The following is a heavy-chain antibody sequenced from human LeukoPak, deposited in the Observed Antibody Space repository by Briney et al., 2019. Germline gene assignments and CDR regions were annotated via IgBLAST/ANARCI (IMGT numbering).Heavy chain of an antibody. CDR2: ISGSGGST. J-gene: IGHJ3*02. V-gene: IGHV3-23*01. Sequence: PGGSLRLSCAASGFTFSSYAMSWVRQAPGKGLEWVSAISGSGGSTYYADSVKGRFTISRDNSKNTLYLQMNSLRAEDPSVYYFARDWDSSSYPSAFDICGQGTMVTVSS. CDR1: GFTFSSYA. D-gene: IGHD3-22*01. CDR3: ARDWDSSSYPSAFDI.